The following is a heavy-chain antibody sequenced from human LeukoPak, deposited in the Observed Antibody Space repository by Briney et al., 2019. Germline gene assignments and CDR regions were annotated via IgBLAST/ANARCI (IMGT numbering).Heavy chain of an antibody. J-gene: IGHJ3*02. CDR3: AREVVVVITTSVENAFDI. CDR2: INPNSGGT. D-gene: IGHD3-22*01. Sequence: ASVKVSCKASGYIFTGYYMHWVRQAPGQGLEWMGWINPNSGGTNYAQKFQGRVTMTRDTSISTAYMELSRLRSDDTAVYYCAREVVVVITTSVENAFDIWGQGTMVTVSS. CDR1: GYIFTGYY. V-gene: IGHV1-2*02.